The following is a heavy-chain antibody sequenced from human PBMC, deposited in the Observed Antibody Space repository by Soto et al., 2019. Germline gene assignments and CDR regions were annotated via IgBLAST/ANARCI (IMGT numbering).Heavy chain of an antibody. CDR3: SRDYYAFWSGYHVPPLIDY. CDR1: GYTFTNYG. D-gene: IGHD3-3*01. J-gene: IGHJ4*02. CDR2: ISAYNGNT. Sequence: ASGKGSCKASGYTFTNYGISWVRQAPGQGLEWMGWISAYNGNTNDAQKLQGRLTMTTDTSTSTAYMQLRSLRSDDTAVYYCSRDYYAFWSGYHVPPLIDYWGQGTLVTVSS. V-gene: IGHV1-18*01.